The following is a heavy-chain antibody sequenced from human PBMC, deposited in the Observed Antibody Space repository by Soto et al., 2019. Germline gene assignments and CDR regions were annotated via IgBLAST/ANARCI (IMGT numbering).Heavy chain of an antibody. J-gene: IGHJ3*02. CDR1: GFTFSSYG. CDR3: ARDSGYSSGWYDAFDI. D-gene: IGHD6-19*01. CDR2: IWYDGSNK. V-gene: IGHV3-33*01. Sequence: GGSLRLSCXASGFTFSSYGMHWVRQAPGKGLEWVAVIWYDGSNKYYADSVKGRFTISRDNSKNTLYLQMNSLRAEDTAVYYCARDSGYSSGWYDAFDIWGQGTMVTVSS.